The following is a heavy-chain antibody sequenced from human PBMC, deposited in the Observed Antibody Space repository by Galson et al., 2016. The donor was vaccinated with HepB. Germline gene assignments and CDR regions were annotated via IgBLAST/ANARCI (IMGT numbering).Heavy chain of an antibody. Sequence: SLRLSCAASGFTFSSYGMHWVRQATGKGLEWVAVISYDGRDKYHADSVKGRFTISRDNSKNTLYLQMNSQRAEDTAVYYCAKDMDIAAAGYYFDYWGQGTLVTVSS. J-gene: IGHJ4*02. D-gene: IGHD6-13*01. V-gene: IGHV3-30*18. CDR3: AKDMDIAAAGYYFDY. CDR1: GFTFSSYG. CDR2: ISYDGRDK.